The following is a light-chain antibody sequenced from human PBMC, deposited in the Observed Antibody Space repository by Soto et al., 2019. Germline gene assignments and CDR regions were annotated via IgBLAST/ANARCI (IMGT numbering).Light chain of an antibody. Sequence: QLVLTQSPSASASLGASVKLTCTLSRGHSSYAIAWHQQQPEKGPRYLMKLDSDGSHTKGDAIPDRFSGSSSGAERYLTISSLQSEDGADYHRQTWGTGIHVVFGGGTKVTLL. J-gene: IGLJ2*01. CDR3: QTWGTGIHVV. CDR2: LDSDGSH. V-gene: IGLV4-69*01. CDR1: RGHSSYA.